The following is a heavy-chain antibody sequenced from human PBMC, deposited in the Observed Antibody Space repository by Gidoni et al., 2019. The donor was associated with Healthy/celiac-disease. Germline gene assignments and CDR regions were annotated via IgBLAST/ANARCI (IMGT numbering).Heavy chain of an antibody. CDR2: IWYDGMNK. D-gene: IGHD3-22*01. J-gene: IGHJ4*02. CDR3: ASENYYDSSGVDY. V-gene: IGHV3-33*01. Sequence: QVQLVESGGGVVQPGRSLRLSCAASGFTFSSYGMHWVRQAPGKGLEWVAVIWYDGMNKYYADSVKGRFTISRDNSKNTLYLQMNSLRAEDTAVYYCASENYYDSSGVDYWGQGTLVTVSS. CDR1: GFTFSSYG.